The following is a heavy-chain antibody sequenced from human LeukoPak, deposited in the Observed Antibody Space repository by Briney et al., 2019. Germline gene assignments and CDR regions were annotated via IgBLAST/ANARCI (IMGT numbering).Heavy chain of an antibody. CDR3: ARRGRYSYGYMWAFDI. J-gene: IGHJ3*02. CDR2: INHSGST. D-gene: IGHD5-18*01. Sequence: SETLSLTCAVYGGSFSGYYWSWIRQPPGKGLEWIGEINHSGSTNYNPSLKSRVTISVDTSKNQFSLKLSSVTAADTAVYYCARRGRYSYGYMWAFDIWGQGTMVTVSS. CDR1: GGSFSGYY. V-gene: IGHV4-34*01.